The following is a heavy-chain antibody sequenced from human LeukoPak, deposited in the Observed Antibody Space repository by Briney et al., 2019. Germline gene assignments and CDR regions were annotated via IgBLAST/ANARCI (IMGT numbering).Heavy chain of an antibody. CDR2: IYSGGST. CDR3: AKFRGSSGDYEAYFDY. D-gene: IGHD4-17*01. V-gene: IGHV3-53*01. J-gene: IGHJ4*02. CDR1: EFSVGSNY. Sequence: GGSLRLSCAASEFSVGSNYMTWVRQAPGKGLEWVSLIYSGGSTYYADSVKGRFTISRDNSKNTLYLQMNSLRAEDTAVYYCAKFRGSSGDYEAYFDYWGQGTLVTVSS.